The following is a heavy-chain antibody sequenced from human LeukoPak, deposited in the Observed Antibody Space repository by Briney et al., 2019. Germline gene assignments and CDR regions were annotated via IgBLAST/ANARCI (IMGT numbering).Heavy chain of an antibody. V-gene: IGHV4-59*01. J-gene: IGHJ4*02. CDR3: ARVASSRYSSSSVDY. CDR1: GGSISSYY. Sequence: SETLSLTCTVSGGSISSYYWSWIRQPPGKGLEWIGYIYYTGSTNYNPSLKSRVTISVDTSKNQFSLKLSSVTAADTAVYYCARVASSRYSSSSVDYWGQGTLVTVSS. CDR2: IYYTGST. D-gene: IGHD6-6*01.